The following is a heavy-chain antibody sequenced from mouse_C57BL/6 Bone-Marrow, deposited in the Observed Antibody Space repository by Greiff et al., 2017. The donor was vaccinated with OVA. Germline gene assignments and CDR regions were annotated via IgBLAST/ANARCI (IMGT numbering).Heavy chain of an antibody. D-gene: IGHD1-1*01. Sequence: EVKVVESGGGLVQPGGSLSLSCAASGFTFTDYYMSWVRQPPGKALEWLGFIRNKANGYTTEYSASVKGRFTISRDNSQSILYLQMNALRAEDSATYYCARYLLRSYFDYWGQGTTLTVSS. CDR2: IRNKANGYTT. CDR1: GFTFTDYY. J-gene: IGHJ2*01. CDR3: ARYLLRSYFDY. V-gene: IGHV7-3*01.